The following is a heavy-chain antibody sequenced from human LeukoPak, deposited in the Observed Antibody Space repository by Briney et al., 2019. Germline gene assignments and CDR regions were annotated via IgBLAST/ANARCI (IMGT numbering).Heavy chain of an antibody. Sequence: ASVKVSCKASGYTFTSYGISWVRQAPGQGLEWMGWINPNSGGTNYAQKFQGRVTMTRDTSISTAYMELSRLRSDDTAVYYCARDGAAAGTFYYYMDVWGKGTTVTVSS. CDR1: GYTFTSYG. D-gene: IGHD6-13*01. CDR3: ARDGAAAGTFYYYMDV. V-gene: IGHV1-2*02. CDR2: INPNSGGT. J-gene: IGHJ6*03.